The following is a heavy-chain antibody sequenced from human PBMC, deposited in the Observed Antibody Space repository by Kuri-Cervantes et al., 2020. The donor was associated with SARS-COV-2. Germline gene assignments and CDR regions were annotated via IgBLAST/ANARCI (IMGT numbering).Heavy chain of an antibody. CDR1: GFTFDDYA. D-gene: IGHD3-22*01. J-gene: IGHJ3*02. Sequence: GESLKISCAASGFTFDDYAMHWVRQAPGKGLEWVSLISGDGGSTYYADSVKGRFTISRDSSKNSLYLQMNSLRTEDTALYYCAKGYYYDSSYHDAFDIWGQGTMVTVSS. CDR2: ISGDGGST. CDR3: AKGYYYDSSYHDAFDI. V-gene: IGHV3-43*02.